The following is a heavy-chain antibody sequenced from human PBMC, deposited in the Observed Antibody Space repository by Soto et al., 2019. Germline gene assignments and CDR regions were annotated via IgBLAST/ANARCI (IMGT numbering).Heavy chain of an antibody. J-gene: IGHJ4*02. CDR3: VIQRSGLVY. V-gene: IGHV1-2*02. CDR1: GYSFTGNS. D-gene: IGHD6-6*01. Sequence: QVHLVQSGAEVKKPGASVRVSCKASGYSFTGNSMHWVRQAPGQGLEWMGWINPNNGGTNYAQRIRGGVTKTRDTSVTTAYMALKRLKSYYTAVYYGVIQRSGLVYWGQGTLVTVSS. CDR2: INPNNGGT.